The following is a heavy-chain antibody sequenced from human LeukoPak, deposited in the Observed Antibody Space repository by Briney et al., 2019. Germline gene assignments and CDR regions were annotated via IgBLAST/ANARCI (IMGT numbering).Heavy chain of an antibody. CDR1: GGSFSGYY. Sequence: SQTLSLTCAVYGGSFSGYYWSWIRQPPGKGLEWRGEINHSGSTNYNPSLKSRVTISVDTSKNQFSLKLSSVTAADTAVYYCARAPSGATNDAFDIWGQGTMVTVSS. CDR3: ARAPSGATNDAFDI. CDR2: INHSGST. D-gene: IGHD1-26*01. V-gene: IGHV4-34*01. J-gene: IGHJ3*02.